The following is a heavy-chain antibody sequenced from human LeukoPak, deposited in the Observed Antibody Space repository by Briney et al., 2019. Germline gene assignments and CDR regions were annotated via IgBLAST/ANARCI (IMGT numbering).Heavy chain of an antibody. V-gene: IGHV4-34*01. D-gene: IGHD5-18*01. CDR1: GGSFSGYY. CDR3: ARYSYGYSYFDY. Sequence: PSETLSLTCAVYGGSFSGYYCSWIRQPPGKGLECIGEINHSGSTNYNPSLKSRVTISVDTSKNQFSLKLSSVTAADTAVYYCARYSYGYSYFDYWGQGTLVTVSS. J-gene: IGHJ4*02. CDR2: INHSGST.